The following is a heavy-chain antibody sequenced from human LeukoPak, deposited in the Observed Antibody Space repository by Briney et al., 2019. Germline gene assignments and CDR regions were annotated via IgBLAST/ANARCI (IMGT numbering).Heavy chain of an antibody. V-gene: IGHV1-24*01. CDR3: ATDPQYCSSTSCYMRDY. CDR1: GYTLTELS. D-gene: IGHD2-2*02. Sequence: ASVKVSCKVSGYTLTELSMHWVRQAPGKGLEWMGGFDPEGGETIYAQKFQGRVTMTEDTSTDTAYMGLSSLRSEDTAVYYCATDPQYCSSTSCYMRDYWGQGTLVTVSS. CDR2: FDPEGGET. J-gene: IGHJ4*02.